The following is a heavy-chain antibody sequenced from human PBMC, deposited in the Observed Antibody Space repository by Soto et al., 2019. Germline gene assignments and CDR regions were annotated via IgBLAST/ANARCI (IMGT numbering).Heavy chain of an antibody. CDR2: VYYSGST. D-gene: IGHD2-21*02. V-gene: IGHV4-61*01. J-gene: IGHJ4*02. CDR3: ARDGSDERSFDS. CDR1: GDSVSSGTYF. Sequence: SETLSLTCTVSGDSVSSGTYFWSWIRQPPGKGLEWIGYVYYSGSTSYNPTLKSRLTMSVDTSKNQFSLKLSSVTAADTAVYYCARDGSDERSFDSWGPGTLVTVSS.